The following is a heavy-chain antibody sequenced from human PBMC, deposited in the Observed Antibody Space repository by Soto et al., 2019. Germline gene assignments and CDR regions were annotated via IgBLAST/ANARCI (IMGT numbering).Heavy chain of an antibody. CDR3: ATMIVVARFDY. CDR1: GFTFSSYA. J-gene: IGHJ4*02. V-gene: IGHV3-23*01. Sequence: LRLSCAASGFTFSSYAMSWVRQAPGKGLEWVSAISGSGGSTYYADSAKGRFTISRDNSKNTLYLQMNSLRAEDTAVYYCATMIVVARFDYWGQGTLVTVSS. CDR2: ISGSGGST. D-gene: IGHD3-22*01.